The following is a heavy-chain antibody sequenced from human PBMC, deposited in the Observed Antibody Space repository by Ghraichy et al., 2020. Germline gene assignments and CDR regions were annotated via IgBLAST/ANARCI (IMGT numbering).Heavy chain of an antibody. CDR2: IYHTGGS. CDR1: GDSIGSGNFY. J-gene: IGHJ4*02. CDR3: TRTPRGGFSDY. Sequence: SQTLSLTCGVSGDSIGSGNFYWSWIRQHPVKGLEWIGYIYHTGGSDYLPSLKSRVTLSVDMSKNQIFLTMRSVTVADTAVYYCTRTPRGGFSDYWGQGTLVTVS. D-gene: IGHD2-15*01. V-gene: IGHV4-31*02.